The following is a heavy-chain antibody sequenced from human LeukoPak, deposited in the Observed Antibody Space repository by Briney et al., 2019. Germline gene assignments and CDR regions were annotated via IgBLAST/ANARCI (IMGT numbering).Heavy chain of an antibody. J-gene: IGHJ4*02. Sequence: PSETLSLTCTVSGYSISSGYYWGWIRQPPGKGLEWIGSIYHSGSTYYNPSLKSRVTISVDTSKNQFSLKLSSVTAADTAVYYCARLGRSLQPSRYWGQGTLVTVSS. D-gene: IGHD1-1*01. CDR2: IYHSGST. CDR3: ARLGRSLQPSRY. V-gene: IGHV4-38-2*02. CDR1: GYSISSGYY.